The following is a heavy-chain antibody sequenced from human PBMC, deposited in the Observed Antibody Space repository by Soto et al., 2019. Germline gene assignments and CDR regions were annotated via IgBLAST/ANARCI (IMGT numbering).Heavy chain of an antibody. V-gene: IGHV1-46*01. Sequence: ASVKVSCKASGYTFTSYYMHWVRQAPGQGLEWMGIINPSGGSTSYAQKFQGRVTISRDNSKNTVHLQMNSLRAEDTAMYYCAAGEPLHYRGQGTLVPVSS. CDR3: AAGEPLHY. J-gene: IGHJ4*02. D-gene: IGHD3-10*01. CDR1: GYTFTSYY. CDR2: INPSGGST.